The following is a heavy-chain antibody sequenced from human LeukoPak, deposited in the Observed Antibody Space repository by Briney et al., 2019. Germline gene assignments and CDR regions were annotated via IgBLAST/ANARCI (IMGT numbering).Heavy chain of an antibody. Sequence: GSLRLSCAASGFTVSSNYMNWVRQAPGKGLEWIGEIYHTGSTNYNPSLESRVTISVDKSKSHFSLKVTSVTAADTAIYYCARVVGNTNFDSWGQGALVTVSS. V-gene: IGHV4-4*02. CDR1: GFTVSSNY. D-gene: IGHD2-21*01. CDR3: ARVVGNTNFDS. J-gene: IGHJ4*02. CDR2: IYHTGST.